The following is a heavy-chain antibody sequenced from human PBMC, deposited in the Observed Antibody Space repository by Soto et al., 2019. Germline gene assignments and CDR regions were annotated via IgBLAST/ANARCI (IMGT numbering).Heavy chain of an antibody. J-gene: IGHJ4*02. V-gene: IGHV5-51*01. CDR1: GYSFTSYW. CDR2: IYPGDSDT. CDR3: ARGVPSYSSGWDHFDY. D-gene: IGHD6-19*01. Sequence: GESLKISCKGSGYSFTSYWIGWVRQMPGKGLEGMGIIYPGDSDTRYSPSFQGQVTISADKSISTAYLQWSSLKASDTAMYYCARGVPSYSSGWDHFDYWGQGTLVTVSS.